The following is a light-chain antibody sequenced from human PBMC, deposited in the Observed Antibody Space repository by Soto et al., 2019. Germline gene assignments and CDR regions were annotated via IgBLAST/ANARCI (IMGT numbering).Light chain of an antibody. Sequence: EMVLTQSAATLSLSPGERATLSCRASQSVSSYLAWYQQKPGQRPRLLIYDASNRAAGIPARFSGSGSGTDFTLSISSREPEDFAVYYCEQRRNWWTFGQGTKVEI. CDR1: QSVSSY. CDR3: EQRRNWWT. J-gene: IGKJ1*01. V-gene: IGKV3-11*01. CDR2: DAS.